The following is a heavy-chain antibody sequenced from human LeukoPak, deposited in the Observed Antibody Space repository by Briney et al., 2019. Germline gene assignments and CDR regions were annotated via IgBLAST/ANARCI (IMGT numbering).Heavy chain of an antibody. V-gene: IGHV3-23*01. CDR3: ARDHPATYYYDSSGLDY. CDR2: ISGSGGNT. CDR1: GFTFTSYA. J-gene: IGHJ4*02. Sequence: GGSLRLSCAASGFTFTSYAMSWVRQAPGKGLEWVSAISGSGGNTYYADSVKGRFTISRDNAKNSLYLQMNSLRAEDTAVYYCARDHPATYYYDSSGLDYWGQGTLVTVSS. D-gene: IGHD3-22*01.